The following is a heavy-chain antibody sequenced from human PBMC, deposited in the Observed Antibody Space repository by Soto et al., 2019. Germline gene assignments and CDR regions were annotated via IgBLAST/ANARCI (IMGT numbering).Heavy chain of an antibody. D-gene: IGHD4-17*01. CDR2: IKPDGTMT. V-gene: IGHV3-74*01. CDR1: GFTFSTYW. CDR3: VSASYGDHEYFQN. Sequence: EVQLVESGGGLVQPGGSLRLSCAASGFTFSTYWMHWVRQAPGEWLVWVSRIKPDGTMTNYADSVKGRFTISRDNANNTLYLQMNSLRAEDTAVYFCVSASYGDHEYFQNWGQGTLVTVSS. J-gene: IGHJ1*01.